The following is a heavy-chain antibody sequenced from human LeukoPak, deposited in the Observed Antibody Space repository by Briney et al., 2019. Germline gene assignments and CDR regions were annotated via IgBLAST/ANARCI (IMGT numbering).Heavy chain of an antibody. CDR3: ARHLIGRWLRFNSVANYYYYMDV. Sequence: SETLSLTCAVSGYFISSGYYWGWIRQPPGKGLEWIGIIYHSGSTYYNPSLKSRVTISVETSKNQFSLKLSSVTAADTAVYYCARHLIGRWLRFNSVANYYYYMDVWGKGTTVTVSS. J-gene: IGHJ6*03. CDR1: GYFISSGYY. CDR2: IYHSGST. D-gene: IGHD5-12*01. V-gene: IGHV4-38-2*01.